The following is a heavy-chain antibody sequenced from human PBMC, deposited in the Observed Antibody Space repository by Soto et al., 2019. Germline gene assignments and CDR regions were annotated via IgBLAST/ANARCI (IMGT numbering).Heavy chain of an antibody. D-gene: IGHD3-9*01. Sequence: EVQLVESGGGLVQPGGSLRLSCAASGFTLSSYDIHWVRQATGEGLAWVSGIRSVGDTHYADSVKGRFIISREDGKNSLYLQMNNLRVGDSTVYYCTRKTPPTGMEVWGQGVTVTVSS. J-gene: IGHJ6*02. V-gene: IGHV3-13*01. CDR2: IRSVGDT. CDR3: TRKTPPTGMEV. CDR1: GFTLSSYD.